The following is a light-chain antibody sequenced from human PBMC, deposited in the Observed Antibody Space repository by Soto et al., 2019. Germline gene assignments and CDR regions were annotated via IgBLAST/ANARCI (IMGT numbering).Light chain of an antibody. J-gene: IGKJ1*01. CDR2: GAS. V-gene: IGKV3-20*01. Sequence: EIVLTQSPGTLSLSPGERATLSCRASQSVTNSYVAWYQQQLGQAPRLLIYGASIRATGIPDRFSGSGSGTDFTLTISGLEPEDSAVFYSQQYASSPTFGQGTKVEIK. CDR1: QSVTNSY. CDR3: QQYASSPT.